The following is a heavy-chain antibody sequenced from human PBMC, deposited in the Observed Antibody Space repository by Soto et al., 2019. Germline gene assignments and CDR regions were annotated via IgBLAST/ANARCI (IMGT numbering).Heavy chain of an antibody. J-gene: IGHJ6*02. D-gene: IGHD3-3*01. CDR1: GDSVSSNSAA. CDR2: TYYRSKWYN. CDR3: ARDRGDDFWSGGGDYYGMDV. V-gene: IGHV6-1*01. Sequence: SQTLSLTCAISGDSVSSNSAAWNWIRQSPSRGLEWLGRTYYRSKWYNDYAVSVKGRITINPDTSKNQFSLQLNSVTPEDTAVYYCARDRGDDFWSGGGDYYGMDVWGQGTTVTVSS.